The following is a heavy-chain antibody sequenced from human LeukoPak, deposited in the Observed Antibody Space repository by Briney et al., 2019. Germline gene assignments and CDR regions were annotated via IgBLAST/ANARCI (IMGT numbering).Heavy chain of an antibody. CDR3: ARGVERWLQVPFDY. Sequence: GGSLRLSCAASGFTFSSYSMTWVRQAPGKGLEWVSSISSSSSTIYYADSVKGRFTISRDNAKNSLYLQMNSLRAEDTAVYYCARGVERWLQVPFDYWGQGTLVTVSS. CDR1: GFTFSSYS. D-gene: IGHD5-24*01. J-gene: IGHJ4*02. CDR2: ISSSSSTI. V-gene: IGHV3-48*04.